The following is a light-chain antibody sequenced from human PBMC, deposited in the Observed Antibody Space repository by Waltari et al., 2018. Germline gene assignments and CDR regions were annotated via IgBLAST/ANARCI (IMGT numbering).Light chain of an antibody. V-gene: IGKV3-15*01. CDR3: QQYYNWPPVT. CDR2: GAS. J-gene: IGKJ5*01. Sequence: EIVMTQSPATLSVSPGERATLSCRASQSVSSKLTWYQQKPGQAPRLLIYGASTRATGIPARFSGSGSGTDFPLTISSLQSEDFAVYYCQQYYNWPPVTFGQGTRLEIK. CDR1: QSVSSK.